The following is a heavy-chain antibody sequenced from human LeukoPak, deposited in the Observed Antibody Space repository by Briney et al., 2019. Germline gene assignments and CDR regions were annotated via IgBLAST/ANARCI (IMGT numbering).Heavy chain of an antibody. J-gene: IGHJ4*02. CDR3: AKGDTAMIRRYYFDT. V-gene: IGHV3-23*01. CDR1: GFTFNKYV. CDR2: ISGSGGSA. Sequence: GGSLRLTCAASGFTFNKYVVSWVRQAPGKGLEWVSVISGSGGSAYYADSVKGRFTISRDSSTDTLYLQMNSLGAEDTAVYYCAKGDTAMIRRYYFDTWGQGTLVTVSS. D-gene: IGHD5-18*01.